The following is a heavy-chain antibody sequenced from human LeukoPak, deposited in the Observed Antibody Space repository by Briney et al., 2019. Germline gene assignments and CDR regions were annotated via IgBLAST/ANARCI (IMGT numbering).Heavy chain of an antibody. Sequence: SETLSLTCAVYGGSFSGYYWSWIRPPPGKGLEWIGEINHSGSTNYNPSLKSRVTISVDTSKNQFSLKLSSVTAADTAVYYCARGRRVFYYDSSGYYFVYWGQGTLVTVSS. J-gene: IGHJ4*02. CDR1: GGSFSGYY. CDR2: INHSGST. V-gene: IGHV4-34*01. CDR3: ARGRRVFYYDSSGYYFVY. D-gene: IGHD3-22*01.